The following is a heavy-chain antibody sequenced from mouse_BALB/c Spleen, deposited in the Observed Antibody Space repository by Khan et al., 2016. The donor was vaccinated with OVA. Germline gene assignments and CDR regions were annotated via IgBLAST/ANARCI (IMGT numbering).Heavy chain of an antibody. Sequence: EVELVESGGGLVKPGGSLKLSCAASGFTFSSFSMSWVRQTPEKRLEWVATISSGGDNTYYPDSVKGRFTISSANAKNNLYLQMSSLRSEDTAFYYCARSNYGTFAYWGQGTLVTVSA. CDR2: ISSGGDNT. J-gene: IGHJ3*01. CDR3: ARSNYGTFAY. V-gene: IGHV5-9*03. CDR1: GFTFSSFS. D-gene: IGHD2-1*01.